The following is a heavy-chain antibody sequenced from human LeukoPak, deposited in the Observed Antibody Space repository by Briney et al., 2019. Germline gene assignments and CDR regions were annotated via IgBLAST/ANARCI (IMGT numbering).Heavy chain of an antibody. CDR1: GGSISSYY. D-gene: IGHD4-17*01. CDR3: ARNSPYGDYYYGMDV. J-gene: IGHJ6*02. Sequence: PSETLSLTCTVSGGSISSYYWSWIRQPPGKGLEWIGYIYYSGSTNYNPSLKSRVTISVDTSKNQFSLKLSSVTAADTAVYYCARNSPYGDYYYGMDVWGQGTTVTVSS. V-gene: IGHV4-59*01. CDR2: IYYSGST.